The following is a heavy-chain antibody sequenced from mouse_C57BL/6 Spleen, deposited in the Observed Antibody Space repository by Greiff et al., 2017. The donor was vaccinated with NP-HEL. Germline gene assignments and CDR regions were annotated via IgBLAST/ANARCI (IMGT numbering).Heavy chain of an antibody. CDR3: ARFPYGNYRYFDV. CDR1: GFSLTSYG. D-gene: IGHD2-1*01. CDR2: ICSGGST. Sequence: VQLVESGPGLVQPSQSLSITCTVSGFSLTSYGVHWVRQSPGKGLEWLGVICSGGSTDYNAAFISRLSIRQENSKSQVFFNMNSLQADDTAIYYCARFPYGNYRYFDVWGTGTTVTVSS. V-gene: IGHV2-2*01. J-gene: IGHJ1*03.